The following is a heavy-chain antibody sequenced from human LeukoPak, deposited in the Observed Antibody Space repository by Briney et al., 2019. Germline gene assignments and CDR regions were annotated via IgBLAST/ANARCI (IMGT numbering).Heavy chain of an antibody. CDR1: GYRFTRYW. Sequence: GESLRISCKGSGYRFTRYWIAWVRQMPGKGLQWMGIIDPGDSETRYSPSFQGQVTITADKSISTAYLQWSSLKASDTALYYCARLNDGFDIWGQGAMVIVSS. CDR2: IDPGDSET. J-gene: IGHJ3*02. V-gene: IGHV5-51*01. CDR3: ARLNDGFDI.